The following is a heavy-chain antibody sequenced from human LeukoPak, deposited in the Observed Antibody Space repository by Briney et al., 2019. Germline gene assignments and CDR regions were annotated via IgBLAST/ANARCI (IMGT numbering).Heavy chain of an antibody. Sequence: VSGPTLVKPTQTLTLTCTFSGFSLTTSGVGVGWFRQPPGKALEWLAIIYSDDREFYSPSLNSRLTITKDTSNNQVVLTMTNMDPVDTATYYCVHRRPPAPAGKDWFDPWGQGTLVSVSS. V-gene: IGHV2-5*02. D-gene: IGHD6-13*01. J-gene: IGHJ5*02. CDR2: IYSDDRE. CDR1: GFSLTTSGVG. CDR3: VHRRPPAPAGKDWFDP.